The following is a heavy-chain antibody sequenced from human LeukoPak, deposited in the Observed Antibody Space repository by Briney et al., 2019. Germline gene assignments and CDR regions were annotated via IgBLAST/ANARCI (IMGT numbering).Heavy chain of an antibody. V-gene: IGHV1-18*04. D-gene: IGHD6-13*01. J-gene: IGHJ6*03. Sequence: ASVKVSCKASGNTFTNYYLHWVRQAPGQGLEWMGWISGYNGNTKYAENLQGRLTMTTDTSTSTAYMELRSLRSDDTAVYYCARVQGANIAAAVKGFSAYYYMDVWGKGTTVTVSS. CDR1: GNTFTNYY. CDR3: ARVQGANIAAAVKGFSAYYYMDV. CDR2: ISGYNGNT.